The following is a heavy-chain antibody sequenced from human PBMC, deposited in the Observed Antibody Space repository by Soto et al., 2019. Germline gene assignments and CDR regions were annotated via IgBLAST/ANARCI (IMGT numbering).Heavy chain of an antibody. J-gene: IGHJ4*02. CDR3: AKGYYGSGSDYFAF. CDR2: LSWNSGTI. V-gene: IGHV3-9*01. CDR1: GFTFDDHA. Sequence: EVQLVESGGGLVQPGRSLRLSCAASGFTFDDHAMHWVRQAPGKGLEWVSGLSWNSGTIEYADSVKGRFTISRDNVKNSLYLKMTSLRAEDTALYDCAKGYYGSGSDYFAFWGQGTLVTVSS. D-gene: IGHD3-10*01.